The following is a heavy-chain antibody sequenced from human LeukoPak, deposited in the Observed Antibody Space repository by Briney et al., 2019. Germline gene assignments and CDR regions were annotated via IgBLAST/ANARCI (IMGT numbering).Heavy chain of an antibody. CDR2: INPSGAST. D-gene: IGHD6-13*01. CDR1: GYTFTSYY. CDR3: ARVAAAGFAYDKFDP. J-gene: IGHJ5*02. Sequence: ASVKVSCKASGYTFTSYYMHWVRQAPGQGLEWMGIINPSGASTNYAQKFQGRVNTTRDTSTNTVYMELGSLRSEDTAVYYCARVAAAGFAYDKFDPWGQGTLVTVSS. V-gene: IGHV1-46*01.